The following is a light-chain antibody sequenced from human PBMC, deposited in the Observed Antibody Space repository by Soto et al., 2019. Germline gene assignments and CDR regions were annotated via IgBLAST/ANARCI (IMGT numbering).Light chain of an antibody. V-gene: IGKV1-27*01. CDR1: QGIRNY. CDR3: QKYNSDPIT. Sequence: DIQMTQSPSSLSASVGDRVTITCRASQGIRNYLAWYQQKPGKVPKLLIYAASTLQSGVPSRFSGIGSGTDFTLTISSLQPEDVATYYCQKYNSDPITFGQGTRLEIK. CDR2: AAS. J-gene: IGKJ5*01.